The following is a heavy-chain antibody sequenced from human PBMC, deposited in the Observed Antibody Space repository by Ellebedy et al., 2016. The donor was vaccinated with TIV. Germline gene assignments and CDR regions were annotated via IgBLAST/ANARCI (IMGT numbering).Heavy chain of an antibody. CDR2: LNLASTDT. Sequence: AASVKVSCKASGYTFTGYYIHWVRQAPRQGLEWMGLLNLASTDTNYAQRFRDRVTMTRDTSIRTAYMDLSRITSDDTAVYYCARSVMKVVTSAPLGYWGQGTLVTVSS. CDR1: GYTFTGYY. CDR3: ARSVMKVVTSAPLGY. J-gene: IGHJ4*02. V-gene: IGHV1-2*02. D-gene: IGHD3-22*01.